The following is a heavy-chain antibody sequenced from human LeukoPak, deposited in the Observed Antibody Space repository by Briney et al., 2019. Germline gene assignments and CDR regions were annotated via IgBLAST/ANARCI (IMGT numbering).Heavy chain of an antibody. CDR1: GFTFSDYA. J-gene: IGHJ4*02. D-gene: IGHD3-3*01. CDR3: AKDRDLFGVLPLFHY. CDR2: SSGGRT. Sequence: GGPLRLSCAASGFTFSDYAMSWVRQAPGKGLEWVSASSGGRTYYADSVRGRFTISRDKSRNTLYLQMNSLRAEDTAVYYCAKDRDLFGVLPLFHYWGQGTLVTVSS. V-gene: IGHV3-23*01.